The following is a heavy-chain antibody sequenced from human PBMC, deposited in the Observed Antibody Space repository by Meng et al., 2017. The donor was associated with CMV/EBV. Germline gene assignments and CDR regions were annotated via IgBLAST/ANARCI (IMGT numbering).Heavy chain of an antibody. Sequence: SCKASGGTFSSYSMNWVRQAPGKGLEWVSSISSSSSYIYYADSVKGRFTISRDNAKNSLYLQLNSLRAEDTAVYYCALPLYDFWSRYGDYYYGMDVWGQGTTVTVSS. CDR1: GGTFSSYS. CDR2: ISSSSSYI. D-gene: IGHD3-3*01. J-gene: IGHJ6*02. V-gene: IGHV3-21*01. CDR3: ALPLYDFWSRYGDYYYGMDV.